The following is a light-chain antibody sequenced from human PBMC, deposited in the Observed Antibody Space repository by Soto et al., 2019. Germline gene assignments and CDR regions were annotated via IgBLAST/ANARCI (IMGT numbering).Light chain of an antibody. CDR1: QDIQKY. CDR3: QEFEDVPPHT. CDR2: DAV. Sequence: DIQVTQSPSSLSASVGDRVTNICQASQDIQKYLNWYQHKPGKAPKLLIHDAVYLETGVPSRFSGSGSGTRFTLTISSLQPEDIATYYCQEFEDVPPHTFGGGTKVEIK. J-gene: IGKJ4*01. V-gene: IGKV1-33*01.